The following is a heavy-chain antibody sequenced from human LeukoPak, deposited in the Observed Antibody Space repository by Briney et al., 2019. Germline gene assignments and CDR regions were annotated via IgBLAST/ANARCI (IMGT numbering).Heavy chain of an antibody. CDR2: ISSSGSTI. Sequence: QPGGSLRLSCAASGFTFSSYEMNWVRQAPGKGLEWVSYISSSGSTIYYADSVKGRFTISRDNAKNSLYLQMNSLRAEDTAVYYCAKVAFRMVRGATHYYYGMDVWGKGTTVTVSS. J-gene: IGHJ6*04. CDR1: GFTFSSYE. D-gene: IGHD3-10*01. CDR3: AKVAFRMVRGATHYYYGMDV. V-gene: IGHV3-48*03.